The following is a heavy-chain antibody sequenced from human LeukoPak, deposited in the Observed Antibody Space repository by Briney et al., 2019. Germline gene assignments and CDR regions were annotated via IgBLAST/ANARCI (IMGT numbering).Heavy chain of an antibody. CDR1: GGSISSGGYS. CDR3: ARVYYGSGSYYFDY. D-gene: IGHD3-10*01. Sequence: SQTLSLTCAVSGGSISSGGYSWSWIRQPPGKGLGWIGYIYHSGSTYYNPSLKSRVTISVDRSKNQFSLKLSSVTAADTAVYYCARVYYGSGSYYFDYWGQGTLVTVSS. CDR2: IYHSGST. V-gene: IGHV4-30-2*01. J-gene: IGHJ4*02.